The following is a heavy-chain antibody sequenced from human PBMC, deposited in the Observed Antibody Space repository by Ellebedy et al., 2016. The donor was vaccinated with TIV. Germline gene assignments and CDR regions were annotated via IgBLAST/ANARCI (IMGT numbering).Heavy chain of an antibody. CDR2: IYTSGST. CDR3: ARLPKGGMDV. Sequence: SETLSLTXTVSGGSISSGSYYWSWIRQPAGKGLEWIGRIYTSGSTNYNPSLKSRVTISVDTSKNQFSLKLSSVTAADTAVYYCARLPKGGMDVWGQGTTVTVSS. V-gene: IGHV4-61*02. J-gene: IGHJ6*02. CDR1: GGSISSGSYY.